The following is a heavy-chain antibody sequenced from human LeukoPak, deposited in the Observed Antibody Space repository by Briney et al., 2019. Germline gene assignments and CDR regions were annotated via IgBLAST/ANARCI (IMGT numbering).Heavy chain of an antibody. CDR2: IYTSGST. CDR3: ARGFRGVIVNDAFDI. CDR1: GGSISSYY. D-gene: IGHD3-16*02. Sequence: PSETLSLTCTVSGGSISSYYWSWIRQPAGKGLEWIGRIYTSGSTNYNPSLKSRVTMSVDTSKNQFSLKLSSVTAADTAVYYCARGFRGVIVNDAFDIWGQGTMVTVSS. J-gene: IGHJ3*02. V-gene: IGHV4-4*07.